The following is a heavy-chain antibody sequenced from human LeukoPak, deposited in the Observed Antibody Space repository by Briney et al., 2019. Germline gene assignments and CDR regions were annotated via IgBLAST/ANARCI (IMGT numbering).Heavy chain of an antibody. CDR3: AKEGNDSSGYYWGYYYGMDV. V-gene: IGHV3-23*01. Sequence: PGGSLRLSCAASGFTFSSYAMSWVRQAPGKGLEWVSAISGSGGSTYYADSVKGRFTISRDNSKNTLYLQMNSLRAEDTAVYYCAKEGNDSSGYYWGYYYGMDVWGQGTTVTVSS. J-gene: IGHJ6*02. D-gene: IGHD3-22*01. CDR2: ISGSGGST. CDR1: GFTFSSYA.